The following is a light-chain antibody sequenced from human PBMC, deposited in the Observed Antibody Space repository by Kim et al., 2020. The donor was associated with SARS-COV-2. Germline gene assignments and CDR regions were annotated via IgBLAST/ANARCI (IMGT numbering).Light chain of an antibody. CDR1: SSDVGGYNY. J-gene: IGLJ2*01. V-gene: IGLV2-14*03. CDR3: SSYISSSTYVV. Sequence: QSITISCTGTSSDVGGYNYVSWYQQHPGKAPKVMIYDVSKRPSGVSNRFSGSKSGNTASLTISGLQAEDEADYYCSSYISSSTYVVFGGGTQLTVL. CDR2: DVS.